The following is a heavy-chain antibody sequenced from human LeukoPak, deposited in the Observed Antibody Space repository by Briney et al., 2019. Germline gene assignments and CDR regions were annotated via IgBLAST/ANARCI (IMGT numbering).Heavy chain of an antibody. D-gene: IGHD3-22*01. CDR1: GYTFTSYA. Sequence: ASVKVSCKASGYTFTSYAMHWVCQAPGQRLEWMGWINAGNGNTKYSQKFQGRVTITRDTSASTANMELSSLRSEDTAVYYCARSYYYDNDSYYDFDYWGQGTLVTVSS. V-gene: IGHV1-3*01. CDR2: INAGNGNT. CDR3: ARSYYYDNDSYYDFDY. J-gene: IGHJ4*02.